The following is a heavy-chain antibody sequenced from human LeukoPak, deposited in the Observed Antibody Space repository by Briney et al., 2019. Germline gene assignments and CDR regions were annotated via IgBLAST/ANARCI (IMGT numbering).Heavy chain of an antibody. J-gene: IGHJ4*02. D-gene: IGHD3-10*01. CDR2: IESNIDGGST. CDR1: GFTFANAW. V-gene: IGHV3-15*04. CDR3: TTVVWFGELLGY. Sequence: GGSLRLSCAASGFTFANAWVSWVRQAPGKGLEWVGRIESNIDGGSTDYAAPVKGRFTISRDDSRKTLFLRMNSLKTEDTAVYYCTTVVWFGELLGYWGQGVLVTVSS.